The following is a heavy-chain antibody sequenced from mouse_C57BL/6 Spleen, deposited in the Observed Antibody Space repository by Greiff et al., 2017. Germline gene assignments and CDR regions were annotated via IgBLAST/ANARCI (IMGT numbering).Heavy chain of an antibody. Sequence: EVKLMESGGGLVKPGGSLKLSCAASGFTFSDYGMHWVRQAPEKGLEWVAYIISGSSTIYYADTVKGRFTISRDNAKNTLFLQMTSLRSEDTAMYYCARENGLRRGFDYWGQGTTLTVSS. V-gene: IGHV5-17*01. CDR1: GFTFSDYG. CDR2: IISGSSTI. CDR3: ARENGLRRGFDY. D-gene: IGHD2-4*01. J-gene: IGHJ2*01.